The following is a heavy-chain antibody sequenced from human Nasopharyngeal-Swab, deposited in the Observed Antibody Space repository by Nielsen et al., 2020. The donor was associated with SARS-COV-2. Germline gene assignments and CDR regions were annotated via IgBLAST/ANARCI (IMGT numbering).Heavy chain of an antibody. CDR1: GFTFSSYW. J-gene: IGHJ6*02. Sequence: GESLKISCAASGFTFSSYWMHWVRQAPGKGLVWVSRINSDGSSTSYADSVKGRFTISRDNAKNTLYLQMNSLRAEDTAVYYCTTASKLLWFGMDVWGQGTTVTVSS. CDR2: INSDGSST. D-gene: IGHD3-10*01. V-gene: IGHV3-74*01. CDR3: TTASKLLWFGMDV.